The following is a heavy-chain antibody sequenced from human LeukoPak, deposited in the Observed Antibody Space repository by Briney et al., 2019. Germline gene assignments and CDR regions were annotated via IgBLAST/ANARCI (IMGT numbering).Heavy chain of an antibody. CDR1: GFTFSSYG. J-gene: IGHJ4*02. CDR2: IKQDGSEK. CDR3: ARRDHGDYGEEY. D-gene: IGHD4-17*01. V-gene: IGHV3-7*01. Sequence: PGGSLRLSCAASGFTFSSYGMSWVRQAPGKGLEWVANIKQDGSEKYYVDSVKGRFTISRDNAKNSLSLQMNSLRAEDTAVYYCARRDHGDYGEEYWGQGTLVTVSS.